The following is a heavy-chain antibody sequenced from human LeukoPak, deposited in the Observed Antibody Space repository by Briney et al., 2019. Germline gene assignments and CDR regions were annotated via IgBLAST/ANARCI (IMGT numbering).Heavy chain of an antibody. CDR3: ARASYDSSGYYLPFDY. CDR2: IIPIFGTA. V-gene: IGHV1-69*05. Sequence: ASVKVSCKASGGTFSSYAISWVRQAPGQGLEWMGRIIPIFGTANYAQKFQGRVTITTDESTSTAYMELSSLRSEDTAVYYCARASYDSSGYYLPFDYWGQGTLVTGSS. D-gene: IGHD3-22*01. J-gene: IGHJ4*02. CDR1: GGTFSSYA.